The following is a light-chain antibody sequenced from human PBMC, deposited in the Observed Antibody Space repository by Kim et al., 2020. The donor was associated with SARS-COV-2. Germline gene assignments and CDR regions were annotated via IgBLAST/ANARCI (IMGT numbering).Light chain of an antibody. J-gene: IGKJ4*01. CDR2: LGS. V-gene: IGKV2-28*01. Sequence: DIVMTQSPLSLPVTPGEPASISCRSSQSLLHSNGYNYLDWYLQKPGQSPQLLIYLGSNRASGVPDRFSGSGSGTDFTLKISRVEAEDVGVYYRMQALQTFAFGGGTKLEI. CDR3: MQALQTFA. CDR1: QSLLHSNGYNY.